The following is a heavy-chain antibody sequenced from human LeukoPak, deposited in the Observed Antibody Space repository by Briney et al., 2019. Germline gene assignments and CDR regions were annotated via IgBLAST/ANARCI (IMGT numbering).Heavy chain of an antibody. CDR2: INPNSGGT. CDR3: ESSYGNYEGTLDI. V-gene: IGHV1-2*02. J-gene: IGHJ3*02. D-gene: IGHD4-11*01. Sequence: ASVKVSCKASGYTFTGYYMHWVRQAPGQGLEWMGWINPNSGGTNYAQKFQGRVTMTRDTSISTAYMELSRLRSDDTAVYYCESSYGNYEGTLDIWGQGTMVTVSS. CDR1: GYTFTGYY.